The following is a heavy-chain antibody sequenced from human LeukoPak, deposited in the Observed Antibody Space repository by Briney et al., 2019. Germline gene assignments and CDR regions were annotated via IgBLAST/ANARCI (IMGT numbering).Heavy chain of an antibody. CDR3: ARDLSATWYSLAF. J-gene: IGHJ4*02. CDR1: GFSFSAYG. D-gene: IGHD2-15*01. CDR2: IWYDGSKK. Sequence: AGGSLRLSCAASGFSFSAYGMHWVRQAPGKGLEWVAYIWYDGSKKEYANSVKGRFTISRDNAENSLYLQMNSLRPEDTGLYYCARDLSATWYSLAFWGQGTLVTVSS. V-gene: IGHV3-33*01.